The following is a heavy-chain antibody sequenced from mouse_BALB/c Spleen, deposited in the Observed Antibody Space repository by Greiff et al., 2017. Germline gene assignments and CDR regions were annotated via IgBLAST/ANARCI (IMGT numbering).Heavy chain of an antibody. CDR1: GYSITSDYA. CDR3: ARGEYGGGFAY. D-gene: IGHD1-1*02. CDR2: ISYSGST. Sequence: VQLQQSGPGLVKPSQSLSLTCTVTGYSITSDYAWNWIRQFPGNKLEWMGYISYSGSTSYNPSLKSRISITRDTSKNQFFLQLNSVTTEDTATYYCARGEYGGGFAYWGQGTLVTVSA. V-gene: IGHV3-2*02. J-gene: IGHJ3*01.